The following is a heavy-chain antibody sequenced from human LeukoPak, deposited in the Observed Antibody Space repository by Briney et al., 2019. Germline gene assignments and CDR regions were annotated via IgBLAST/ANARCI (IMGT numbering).Heavy chain of an antibody. CDR2: ISSYNGKK. CDR3: ARRVAVARRDAFDI. V-gene: IGHV1-18*01. D-gene: IGHD6-19*01. J-gene: IGHJ3*02. CDR1: GYTFTSYG. Sequence: ASVKVSCKASGYTFTSYGISWVRQAPGQGLEWMGWISSYNGKKNYEQKLQGRVTMSTDTSTGTAYMELRSLRSDDTAVYYCARRVAVARRDAFDIWGQGTMVTVSS.